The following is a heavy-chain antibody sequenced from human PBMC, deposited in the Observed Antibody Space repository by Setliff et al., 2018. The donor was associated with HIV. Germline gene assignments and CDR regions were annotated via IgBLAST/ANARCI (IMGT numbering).Heavy chain of an antibody. D-gene: IGHD4-4*01. J-gene: IGHJ4*02. V-gene: IGHV3-23*01. Sequence: PGGSLRLSCAASGFSFRSYAVWWVRQAPGKGLEWVSVSSGSGDITYYRESVKGRFTVSRDNSNNTVYLQMNSPRAEDTAMYYCAKTQTVITVYGPFDYWGQGTPVTVSS. CDR3: AKTQTVITVYGPFDY. CDR2: SSGSGDIT. CDR1: GFSFRSYA.